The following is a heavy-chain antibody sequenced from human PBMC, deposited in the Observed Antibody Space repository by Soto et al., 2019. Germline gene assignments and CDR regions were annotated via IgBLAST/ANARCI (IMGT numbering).Heavy chain of an antibody. D-gene: IGHD5-12*01. J-gene: IGHJ4*02. CDR3: VRDWRDGYDHAFNH. CDR2: IKPDGSEK. CDR1: GFTFNSYY. V-gene: IGHV3-7*03. Sequence: EVQLVESGGGLVQPGGSLRLSCAASGFTFNSYYMSWVRQAPGEGPEWVANIKPDGSEKYYVDSVEGRFTISRDNARNSLYLQMNSLRAEDTAVYYCVRDWRDGYDHAFNHWGQGTPVTVSS.